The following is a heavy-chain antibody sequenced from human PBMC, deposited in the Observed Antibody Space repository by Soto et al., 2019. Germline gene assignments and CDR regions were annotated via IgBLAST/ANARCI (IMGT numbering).Heavy chain of an antibody. V-gene: IGHV3-23*01. CDR2: ITATGDRT. Sequence: GGSLRLSCADSGFRFSSYSMSWVRQTPGKGLEWVAAITATGDRTYYADSVTGRLTISRDNSKKTHYLQMTSLRAEDTAMYYCATMNGYFEYWGQGTPVTVSS. J-gene: IGHJ4*02. D-gene: IGHD3-22*01. CDR3: ATMNGYFEY. CDR1: GFRFSSYS.